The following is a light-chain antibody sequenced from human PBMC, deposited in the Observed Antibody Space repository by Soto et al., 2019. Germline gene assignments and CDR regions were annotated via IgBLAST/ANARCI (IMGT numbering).Light chain of an antibody. CDR3: SSYTSSSTLYV. CDR2: EVT. Sequence: QSVLTQPPSASGSPGQLVTFSCTGTSSDIGDYNYVSWYQQHPGKAPKLMIYEVTKRPSGVPDRFSGSKSGTTASLTISGLQAEHEADYYCSSYTSSSTLYVFGSGTKATVL. CDR1: SSDIGDYNY. V-gene: IGLV2-8*01. J-gene: IGLJ1*01.